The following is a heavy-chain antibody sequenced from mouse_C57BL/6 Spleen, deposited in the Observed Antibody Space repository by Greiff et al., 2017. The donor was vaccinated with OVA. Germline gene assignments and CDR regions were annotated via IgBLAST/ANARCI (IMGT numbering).Heavy chain of an antibody. J-gene: IGHJ4*01. CDR2: INPNNGGT. CDR1: GYTFTDYY. D-gene: IGHD1-1*02. CDR3: ARFGNYAMDY. Sequence: EVQLQQSGPELVKPGASVKISCKASGYTFTDYYMNWVKQSHGKSLEWIGDINPNNGGTSYNQKFKGKATLTVDKSSSTAYMELRSLTSEDSAVYYCARFGNYAMDYWGQGTSVTVSS. V-gene: IGHV1-26*01.